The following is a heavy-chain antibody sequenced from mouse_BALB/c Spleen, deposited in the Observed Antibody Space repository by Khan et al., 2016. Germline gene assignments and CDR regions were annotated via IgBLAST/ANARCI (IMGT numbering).Heavy chain of an antibody. Sequence: QVQLKQSGAERMKPGASVKISCKATGYTFSSYWIEWVKQRPGHGLEWIGEILPGSGSTNYNEKFKGKAAFTADTSSNTAYLQISRLPSENSAVYYCAKYCLVVTTGVAVDYWGQGTTLTVSS. D-gene: IGHD1-1*01. CDR2: ILPGSGST. V-gene: IGHV1-9*01. CDR3: AKYCLVVTTGVAVDY. J-gene: IGHJ2*01. CDR1: GYTFSSYW.